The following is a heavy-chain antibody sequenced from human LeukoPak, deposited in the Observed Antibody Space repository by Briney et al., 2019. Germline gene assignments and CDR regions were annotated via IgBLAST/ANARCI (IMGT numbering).Heavy chain of an antibody. CDR1: GFTVSSNY. CDR2: IYSGGST. Sequence: PGGSLRLSCAASGFTVSSNYMSWVRQAPGKGLEWVSVIYSGGSTYYADSVKGRFTISRDNSKNTLYLQMNSLRAEDTAVYYCARDQYSSSWYEDYYYYMDVWGKGTTVTISS. J-gene: IGHJ6*03. D-gene: IGHD6-13*01. CDR3: ARDQYSSSWYEDYYYYMDV. V-gene: IGHV3-66*01.